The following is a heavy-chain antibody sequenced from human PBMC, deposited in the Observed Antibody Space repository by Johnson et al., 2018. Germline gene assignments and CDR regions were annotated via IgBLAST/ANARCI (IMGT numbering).Heavy chain of an antibody. CDR2: ISYDGSNK. CDR3: EKDARPRYYDGRDV. CDR1: GINFSTYG. V-gene: IGHV3-30*18. Sequence: QVQLVESGGGVVQPGRSLRLSCAASGINFSTYGMHWVRQAPGKGLEWVAVISYDGSNKDYADSVKGRFTISRDNSKNTLYLQMNSLRTGDPAGYYCEKDARPRYYDGRDVWGQGAMVTVSS. J-gene: IGHJ6*02.